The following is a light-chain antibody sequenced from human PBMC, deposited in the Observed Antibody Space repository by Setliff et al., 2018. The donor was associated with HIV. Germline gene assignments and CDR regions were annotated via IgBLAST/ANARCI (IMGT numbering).Light chain of an antibody. CDR1: SSDVGGYNY. CDR2: EVT. J-gene: IGLJ1*01. CDR3: SSYRSSDTGV. V-gene: IGLV2-14*01. Sequence: QSALTQPASVSGSPGQSITISCTGTSSDVGGYNYVSWYQQHPGKAPKLIIYEVTNRPSGVSNRSSGSKSGNTASLTISGLQAEDEADYYCSSYRSSDTGVFGTGTKVTVL.